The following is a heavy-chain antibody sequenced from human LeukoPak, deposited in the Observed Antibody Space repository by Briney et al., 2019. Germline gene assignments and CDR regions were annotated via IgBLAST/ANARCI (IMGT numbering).Heavy chain of an antibody. CDR1: GYTFTAYY. D-gene: IGHD4-17*01. Sequence: ASVKVSCKASGYTFTAYYIHWVRQAPGQGLEWMGWINPNTGATNYAQKSQGRVTTTRDTSITTADMELTRLTYDDTAVYYCARVGTTVTTLSWFDPWGQGTLVTVSS. J-gene: IGHJ5*02. V-gene: IGHV1-2*02. CDR3: ARVGTTVTTLSWFDP. CDR2: INPNTGAT.